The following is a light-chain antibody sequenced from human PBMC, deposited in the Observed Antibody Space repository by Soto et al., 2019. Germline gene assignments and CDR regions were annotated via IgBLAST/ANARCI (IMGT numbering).Light chain of an antibody. CDR1: QGIGTY. J-gene: IGKJ4*01. V-gene: IGKV1-27*01. Sequence: QMTQSPSSLSASIGDRVTITCRASQGIGTYLAWYQQRPGKVPQLLISAASTLQSGVPSRFSGSGSGTDFTLTINSLQPEDVAIYYCQKYNTAPLTFGGGTKVEI. CDR3: QKYNTAPLT. CDR2: AAS.